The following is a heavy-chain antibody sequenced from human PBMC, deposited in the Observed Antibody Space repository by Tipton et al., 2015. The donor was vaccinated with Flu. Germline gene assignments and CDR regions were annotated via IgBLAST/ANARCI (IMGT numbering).Heavy chain of an antibody. CDR3: ASDGIWNLPGGY. Sequence: QLVQSGGGLVQPGGSLRLSCAASGFTFSTYWMSWVRQAPGKGLEWVANIKQDGSEMYYVDSVKGRFTISRDNAKNSLYLQMNSLRVEDTAVYYCASDGIWNLPGGYWGQGTLVTVSS. J-gene: IGHJ4*02. D-gene: IGHD1-1*01. CDR1: GFTFSTYW. V-gene: IGHV3-7*01. CDR2: IKQDGSEM.